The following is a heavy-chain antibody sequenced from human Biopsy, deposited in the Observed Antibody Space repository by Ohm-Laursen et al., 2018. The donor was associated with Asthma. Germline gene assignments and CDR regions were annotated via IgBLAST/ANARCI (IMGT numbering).Heavy chain of an antibody. CDR2: ISYDGSNK. CDR1: GFSFNSYG. Sequence: SLRLSCAASGFSFNSYGMHWVRQAPGKGLEWVAVISYDGSNKYYGDSVQGRFTISRDNSKNTLYLQMNSLRAEDTAVYYCARDHYDISFATYGMDVWGQGTTVTVSS. V-gene: IGHV3-30*03. CDR3: ARDHYDISFATYGMDV. D-gene: IGHD3-9*01. J-gene: IGHJ6*02.